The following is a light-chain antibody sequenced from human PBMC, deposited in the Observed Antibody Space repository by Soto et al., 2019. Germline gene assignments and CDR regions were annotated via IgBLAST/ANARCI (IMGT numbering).Light chain of an antibody. CDR1: QSVSTN. CDR2: GAS. V-gene: IGKV3-15*01. CDR3: QQYDIASG. J-gene: IGKJ4*01. Sequence: EIVMTQSPVTLSVSPGERATLSCRASQSVSTNLAWDQQKPGQAPRLLIYGASTRATGIPARFSGSGSGTEFTLTISSLQSEDFAVYYCQQYDIASGFGGGTRVEI.